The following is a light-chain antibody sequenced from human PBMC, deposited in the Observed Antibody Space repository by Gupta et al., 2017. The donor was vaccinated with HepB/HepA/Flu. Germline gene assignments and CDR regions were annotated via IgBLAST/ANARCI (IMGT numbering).Light chain of an antibody. CDR3: HQFNKWPLT. J-gene: IGKJ4*01. V-gene: IGKV3-15*01. CDR2: GAS. Sequence: EIVMTQSPASLSVSPGERATLSCRASQSVSSNLAWYQQKPGQAPRLLIYGASTRATGIPARFSGSGSGTEFTLTISSLQSEDIAVYYCHQFNKWPLTFGGGTRVEIK. CDR1: QSVSSN.